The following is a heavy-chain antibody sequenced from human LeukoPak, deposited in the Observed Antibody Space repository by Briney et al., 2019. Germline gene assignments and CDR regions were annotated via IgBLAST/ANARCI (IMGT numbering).Heavy chain of an antibody. CDR3: ARDQGYYSGSYSAKYYFDY. D-gene: IGHD1-26*01. CDR2: ISYDGSNK. V-gene: IGHV3-30-3*01. CDR1: GFTFSSYA. Sequence: GGSLRLSCAASGFTFSSYAMHWVRQAPCKGLEWVAVISYDGSNKYYADSVKGRFTISRDNSKNTLYLQMNSLRAEDTAVYYCARDQGYYSGSYSAKYYFDYWGQGTLVTVSS. J-gene: IGHJ4*02.